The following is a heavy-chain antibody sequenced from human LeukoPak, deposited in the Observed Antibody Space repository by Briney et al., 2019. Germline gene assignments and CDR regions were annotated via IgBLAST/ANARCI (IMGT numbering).Heavy chain of an antibody. CDR2: IYYSGST. CDR1: GGSISSYY. J-gene: IGHJ4*02. CDR3: ARVIKRITMIVGAFDY. Sequence: SETLSLTCTVSGGSISSYYWSWIRQPPGKGLEWIGYIYYSGSTNYNPSLKSRVTIPVDTSKNQFSLKLSSVTAADTAVYYCARVIKRITMIVGAFDYWGQGTLVTVSS. V-gene: IGHV4-59*01. D-gene: IGHD3-22*01.